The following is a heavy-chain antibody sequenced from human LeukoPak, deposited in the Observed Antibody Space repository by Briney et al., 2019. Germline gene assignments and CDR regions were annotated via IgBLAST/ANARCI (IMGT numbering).Heavy chain of an antibody. V-gene: IGHV3-23*01. J-gene: IGHJ4*02. CDR2: ISGSGGST. D-gene: IGHD3-3*02. Sequence: GGSLRLSCAASGFTFSSYAMSWVHQAPGKGLEWVSAISGSGGSTYYADSVKGRFTISRDNSKNTLYLQMNSLRAEDTAVYYCAKDPSISLYYFDYWGQGTLVTVSS. CDR1: GFTFSSYA. CDR3: AKDPSISLYYFDY.